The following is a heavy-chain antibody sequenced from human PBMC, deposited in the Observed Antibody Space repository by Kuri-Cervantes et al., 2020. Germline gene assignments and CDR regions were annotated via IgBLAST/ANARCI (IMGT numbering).Heavy chain of an antibody. J-gene: IGHJ5*02. Sequence: LRLSCTVSGGSISSGDYYWSWIRLPPGKGLEWLAHIFSNDEKSYSTSLKSRVTISKDTSKSQVVLTMTNMDPVDTATYYCARTLPNDYGDPNWFDPWGQGTLVTVSS. D-gene: IGHD4-17*01. CDR3: ARTLPNDYGDPNWFDP. CDR1: GGSISSGDYY. V-gene: IGHV2-26*01. CDR2: IFSNDEK.